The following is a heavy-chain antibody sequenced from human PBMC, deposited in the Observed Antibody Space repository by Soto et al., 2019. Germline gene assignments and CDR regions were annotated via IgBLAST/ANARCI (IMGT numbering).Heavy chain of an antibody. V-gene: IGHV1-69*01. CDR2: IIPVFGTP. CDR1: GGTFSSYA. Sequence: QVHLVQSGAEVKKPGSSVKVSCKASGGTFSSYAISWVRQAPGQGLEWMGGIIPVFGTPNYEQKFQGRVTTTADESTNTVYMELSSLRSEDTAVYYCARGGGAARTQSAYWGQGTLVTVSS. J-gene: IGHJ4*02. CDR3: ARGGGAARTQSAY. D-gene: IGHD6-6*01.